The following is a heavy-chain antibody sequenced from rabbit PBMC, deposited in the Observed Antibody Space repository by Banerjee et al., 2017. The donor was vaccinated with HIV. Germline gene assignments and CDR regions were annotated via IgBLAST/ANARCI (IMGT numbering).Heavy chain of an antibody. CDR3: ARDLAGVIGWNFNL. V-gene: IGHV1S47*01. Sequence: QEQLVESGGGLVQPEGSLTLTCTASGFSFSSNPMCWVRQAPGKGPEWIACIYNDDGSTYYANWAKGRFTISKTASTTVTLQMTSLTAADTATYFCARDLAGVIGWNFNLWGPGTLVTVS. CDR2: IYNDDGST. D-gene: IGHD4-1*01. CDR1: GFSFSSNP. J-gene: IGHJ4*01.